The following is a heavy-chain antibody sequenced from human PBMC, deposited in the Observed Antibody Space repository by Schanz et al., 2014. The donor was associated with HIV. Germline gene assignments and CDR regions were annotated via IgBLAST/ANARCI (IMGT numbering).Heavy chain of an antibody. J-gene: IGHJ6*02. CDR3: ATDNRAWLHPCGMDV. Sequence: EVQLVESGGGLVQPGRSLRLSCAASGFTFDDYAMHWVRQAPGKGLEWVSGISWNSGSIGYADSVKGRFTISRANATNSLSLIMNSLRAEDAASYYCATDNRAWLHPCGMDVWGQGTTVTVSS. CDR1: GFTFDDYA. CDR2: ISWNSGSI. V-gene: IGHV3-9*01. D-gene: IGHD5-12*01.